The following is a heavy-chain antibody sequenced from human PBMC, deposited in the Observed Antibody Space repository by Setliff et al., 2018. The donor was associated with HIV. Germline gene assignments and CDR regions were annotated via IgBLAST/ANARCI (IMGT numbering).Heavy chain of an antibody. Sequence: SETLSLTCAVYGGSFSGFYWNWIRQPPGKGLEWIGEINHSGSTNYNPSLKSRLTLSVDTSKNQFSLKLSSVTAADTAVYYCARDKPYDSSGYRTLYYWGQGTLVTVSS. CDR2: INHSGST. J-gene: IGHJ4*02. CDR1: GGSFSGFY. V-gene: IGHV4-34*09. CDR3: ARDKPYDSSGYRTLYY. D-gene: IGHD3-22*01.